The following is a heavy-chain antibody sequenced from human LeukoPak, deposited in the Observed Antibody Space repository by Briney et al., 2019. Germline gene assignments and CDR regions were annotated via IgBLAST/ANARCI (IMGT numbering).Heavy chain of an antibody. CDR2: IYYSGST. J-gene: IGHJ4*02. V-gene: IGHV4-59*01. CDR3: ARAVYYYDSSGYYHGLVGFDY. D-gene: IGHD3-22*01. Sequence: KPSETLSLTCTVSGGSISSYYWSWIRQPPGKGLEWIGYIYYSGSTNYNPSLKSRVTISVDTSKNQFSLKLSSVTAADTAVYYCARAVYYYDSSGYYHGLVGFDYWGQGTLVTVSS. CDR1: GGSISSYY.